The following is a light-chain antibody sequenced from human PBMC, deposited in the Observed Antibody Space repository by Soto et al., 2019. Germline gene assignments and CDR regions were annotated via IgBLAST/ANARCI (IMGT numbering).Light chain of an antibody. CDR1: QSVSTY. V-gene: IGKV3-11*01. Sequence: EIEMTQSPATLSLSPGERATLSCRASQSVSTYLAWFQHKPGQAPRLLIYDASSRATGIPARFSGSGSGTDITFTISISGPEDDAFYYYQQRKNYSRPFGQGTKVEIK. CDR3: QQRKNYSRP. J-gene: IGKJ1*01. CDR2: DAS.